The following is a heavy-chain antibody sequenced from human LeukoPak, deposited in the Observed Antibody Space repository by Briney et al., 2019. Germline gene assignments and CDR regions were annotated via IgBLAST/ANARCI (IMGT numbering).Heavy chain of an antibody. V-gene: IGHV7-4-1*02. CDR3: ARGPERTRYYDSSGYQIDY. D-gene: IGHD3-22*01. J-gene: IGHJ4*02. Sequence: GASVKVSCKASGYTFSTYAMNWVRQAPGQGLEWMGWTNTNTGNPTYAQGFSGRFVFSLDTSVSTAYLQISSLKAEDTAVYYCARGPERTRYYDSSGYQIDYWGQGTLVTVSS. CDR2: TNTNTGNP. CDR1: GYTFSTYA.